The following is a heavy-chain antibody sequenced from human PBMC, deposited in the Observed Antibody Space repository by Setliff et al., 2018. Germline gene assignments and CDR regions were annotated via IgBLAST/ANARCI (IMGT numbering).Heavy chain of an antibody. J-gene: IGHJ6*03. Sequence: PGGSLRLSCAASGFTFSTYWMNWVRQAPGKGLEWVANIKEDGSEKYYVDSVKGRFTVSRDNAKNSLYLQMNSLRAEDTAVYYCARLALTGYDSSGYYYALDYYYYMDVWGKGTTVTVSS. V-gene: IGHV3-7*03. D-gene: IGHD3-22*01. CDR1: GFTFSTYW. CDR2: IKEDGSEK. CDR3: ARLALTGYDSSGYYYALDYYYYMDV.